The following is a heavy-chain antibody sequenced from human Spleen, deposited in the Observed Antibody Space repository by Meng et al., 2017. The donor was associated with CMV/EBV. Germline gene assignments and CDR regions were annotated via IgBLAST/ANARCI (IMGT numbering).Heavy chain of an antibody. CDR3: ASSSFGYRLIYGMDV. V-gene: IGHV4-34*01. D-gene: IGHD5-18*01. CDR1: GGSFSGYW. CDR2: INHSGST. Sequence: GSLRLSCGVYGGSFSGYWWTWIRQPPGKGLEWIAEINHSGSTNYNPSLKSRVTISVDTSKNQFSLKLSSVTAADTAVYYCASSSFGYRLIYGMDVWGQGTTVTVSS. J-gene: IGHJ6*02.